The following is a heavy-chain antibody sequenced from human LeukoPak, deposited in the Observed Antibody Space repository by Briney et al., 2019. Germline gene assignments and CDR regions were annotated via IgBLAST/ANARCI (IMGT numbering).Heavy chain of an antibody. CDR1: GFTFNTFG. CDR2: IWSDGSYK. V-gene: IGHV3-33*01. CDR3: ARSTTVTTNNWFDP. D-gene: IGHD4-17*01. Sequence: GRSLRLSCAASGFTFNTFGMHWVRQAPGKGLEWVAVIWSDGSYKYYADSVKGRFTISRDDSKNTLYLEMNSLRAEDTAVYYCARSTTVTTNNWFDPWGQGTLVTVS. J-gene: IGHJ5*02.